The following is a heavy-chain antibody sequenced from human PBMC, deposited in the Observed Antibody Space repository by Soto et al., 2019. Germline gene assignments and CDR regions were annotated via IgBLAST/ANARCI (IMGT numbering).Heavy chain of an antibody. CDR3: AKERSSGWSFDY. Sequence: PGGSLRLSCAASGLTFSDSAIHWVRQASGKGLEWVGRIRSKTNNYATTYAASVKGRFTISRDDSKNTAYLQMNSLKTEDTAVFYCAKERSSGWSFDYWGQGTLVTVSS. CDR2: IRSKTNNYAT. V-gene: IGHV3-73*01. J-gene: IGHJ4*02. D-gene: IGHD6-19*01. CDR1: GLTFSDSA.